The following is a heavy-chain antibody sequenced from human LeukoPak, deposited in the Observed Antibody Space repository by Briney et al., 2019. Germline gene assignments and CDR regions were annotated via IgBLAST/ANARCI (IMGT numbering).Heavy chain of an antibody. V-gene: IGHV4-59*12. CDR3: YSGSTNYNTSLSSLVTITVDTSKKQLSLKLSAVTAADTAVYCCARMWLHPDWNFDL. CDR2: YFYSEST. J-gene: IGHJ2*01. Sequence: SETLSLPCTVSSVSIRSYYWIWIRQPPGRGREWIGYYFYSESTNFHPSLRGRVPIPVGTSQEQPALTLNSVTAADPAGYYFYSGSTNYNTSLSSLVTITVDTSKKQLSLKLSAVTAADTAVYCCARMWLHPDWNFDLWGRGTLVTVSS. CDR1: SVSIRSYY. D-gene: IGHD6-6*01.